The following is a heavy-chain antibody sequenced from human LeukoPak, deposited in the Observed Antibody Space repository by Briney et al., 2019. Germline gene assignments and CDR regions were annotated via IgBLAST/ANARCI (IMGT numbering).Heavy chain of an antibody. J-gene: IGHJ5*02. D-gene: IGHD3-10*01. CDR3: ARDRSPSGHNWFDP. CDR2: IWYDGSNK. Sequence: GGSLRLFCAASGFTLSSYGMLWVRQAPGKGLEWVAVIWYDGSNKYHADSVKGRFTISRDNSKNTLYLQMNSLRAEDTAVYYCARDRSPSGHNWFDPWGQGTLVTVSS. V-gene: IGHV3-33*01. CDR1: GFTLSSYG.